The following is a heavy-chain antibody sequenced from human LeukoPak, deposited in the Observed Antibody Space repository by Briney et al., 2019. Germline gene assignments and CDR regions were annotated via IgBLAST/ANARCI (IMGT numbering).Heavy chain of an antibody. J-gene: IGHJ3*02. Sequence: GRSLKLSCAASGFTFSSYGMHWVRQAPGKGLEWVAVIWYDGSNKYYADSVKGRFTISRDNSKNTLYLQMNSLRAEDTAVYYCASEQGGMFDIWGQGTMVTVSS. D-gene: IGHD1-26*01. V-gene: IGHV3-33*01. CDR3: ASEQGGMFDI. CDR2: IWYDGSNK. CDR1: GFTFSSYG.